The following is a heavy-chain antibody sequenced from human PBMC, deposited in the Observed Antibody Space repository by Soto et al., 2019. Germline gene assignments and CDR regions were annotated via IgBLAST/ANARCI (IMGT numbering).Heavy chain of an antibody. CDR3: TRVAPIVAASTDY. CDR2: SRNKANRYTT. CDR1: GFTFSDHY. Sequence: GGSLRLSCAASGFTFSDHYMDWVRQAPGKGLEWVGRSRNKANRYTTEYAASVKGRFTISRDDSKNSLYLLMNSLQTEDTAVYYCTRVAPIVAASTDYWGQGPLVTV. J-gene: IGHJ4*02. V-gene: IGHV3-72*01. D-gene: IGHD6-13*01.